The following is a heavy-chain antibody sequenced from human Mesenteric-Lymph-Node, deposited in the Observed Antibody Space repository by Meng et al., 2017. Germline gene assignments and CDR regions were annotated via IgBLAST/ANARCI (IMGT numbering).Heavy chain of an antibody. J-gene: IGHJ3*01. D-gene: IGHD6-13*01. CDR2: ITPDGSST. CDR1: GFTFSSYW. V-gene: IGHV3-74*01. Sequence: GESLKISCATSGFTFSSYWMYWVRQAPGKGLVWVSRITPDGSSTDYADSVKGRFTISRDNAKSTLYLQMNSLRDEDTAVYYCARELGWQQLGNWGQGTMVTVSS. CDR3: ARELGWQQLGN.